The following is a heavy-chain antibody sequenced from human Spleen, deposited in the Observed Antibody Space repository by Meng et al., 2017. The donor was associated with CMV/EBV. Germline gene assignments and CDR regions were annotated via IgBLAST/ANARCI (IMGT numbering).Heavy chain of an antibody. V-gene: IGHV1-18*01. CDR2: ISAYNGNT. J-gene: IGHJ5*02. Sequence: VQSWAEVKNPGSYVKVSCKTSGSTFTSYGISCVRQAPGQGLEWRGWISAYNGNTNYAQKLQGRVTMTTDTSTSTAYMELRSLRSDDTAVYYCARGPTFDPWGQGTLVTVSS. CDR3: ARGPTFDP. CDR1: GSTFTSYG.